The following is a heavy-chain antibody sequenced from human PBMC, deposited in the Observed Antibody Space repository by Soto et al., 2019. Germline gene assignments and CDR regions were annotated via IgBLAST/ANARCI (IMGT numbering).Heavy chain of an antibody. D-gene: IGHD6-6*01. CDR1: GGSISSGGYY. CDR2: IYYNGNT. Sequence: SETLSLTCTVSGGSISSGGYYWSWIRQHPGKGLEWIGYIYYNGNTYYNPSLKSRVSISLDTSKNQFSLNLRSATAADTAVYYCAGGSSKSWFDPWGQGTLVTVSS. J-gene: IGHJ5*02. V-gene: IGHV4-31*03. CDR3: AGGSSKSWFDP.